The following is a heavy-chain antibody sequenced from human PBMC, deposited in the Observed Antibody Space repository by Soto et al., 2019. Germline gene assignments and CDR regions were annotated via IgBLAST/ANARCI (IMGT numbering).Heavy chain of an antibody. CDR1: GFTFTSYE. Sequence: EVQLVESGGGLVQPGGSLRLSCAASGFTFTSYEMAWVRQATGKGLQWVSYISSFGSEIRYADSVKGRFTISRDDAKNSLYLELNSLRVEDTAAYYCAGGVMYSGSYQHWGQGTLVTVSS. CDR3: AGGVMYSGSYQH. D-gene: IGHD1-26*01. CDR2: ISSFGSEI. J-gene: IGHJ4*02. V-gene: IGHV3-48*03.